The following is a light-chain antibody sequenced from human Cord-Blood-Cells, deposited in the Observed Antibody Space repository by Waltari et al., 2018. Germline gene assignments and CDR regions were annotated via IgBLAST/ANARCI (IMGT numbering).Light chain of an antibody. CDR2: CAS. Sequence: DIVMTQTPATLSVSPGERATLSCRAGQSVSSNIAWYQQNPGQAPRLLIYCASTRTTGSPARFSGSGSCTEFTLTISSLQSEEYVVYYCQQYNNWPPYTFGQGTKLEIK. V-gene: IGKV3-15*01. CDR3: QQYNNWPPYT. J-gene: IGKJ2*01. CDR1: QSVSSN.